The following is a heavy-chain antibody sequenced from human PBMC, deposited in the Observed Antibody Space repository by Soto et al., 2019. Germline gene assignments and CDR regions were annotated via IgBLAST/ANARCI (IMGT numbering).Heavy chain of an antibody. Sequence: GGSLRLSCAASGFSFSNYGIHWVRQAPGKGLEWVAFIWYDGRNKYYADSVKGRFTISRDNSKNMLYLQVNSLRGEDTAVYYCARDDPPYYYGSGRELYYYYAMDVWGQGTTVTVSS. D-gene: IGHD3-10*01. V-gene: IGHV3-33*01. CDR2: IWYDGRNK. J-gene: IGHJ6*02. CDR1: GFSFSNYG. CDR3: ARDDPPYYYGSGRELYYYYAMDV.